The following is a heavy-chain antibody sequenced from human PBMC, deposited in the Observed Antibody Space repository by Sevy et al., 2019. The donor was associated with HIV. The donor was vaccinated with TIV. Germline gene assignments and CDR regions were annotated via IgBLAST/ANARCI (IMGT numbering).Heavy chain of an antibody. CDR3: ARALADWGSFHYSS. CDR1: GFTFSTYW. D-gene: IGHD3-16*02. V-gene: IGHV3-7*01. Sequence: GGSLRLSCAAFGFTFSTYWMTWVRQAPGKGLEWVANIKQDGTDKYYVDSVKGRFTVSRDNAKNSLYLQMDSLRVEDTAVYYCARALADWGSFHYSSWGRGTLVTVSS. J-gene: IGHJ4*02. CDR2: IKQDGTDK.